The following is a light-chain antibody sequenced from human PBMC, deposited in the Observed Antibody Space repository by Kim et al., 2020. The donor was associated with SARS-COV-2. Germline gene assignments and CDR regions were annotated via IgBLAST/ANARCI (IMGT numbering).Light chain of an antibody. CDR2: GTD. J-gene: IGLJ2*01. CDR3: QSYDFSLREGV. Sequence: QSVLTQPPSVSGAPWQTVTISCTGSSSNIGAGYDVHWYQQVPGTAPKLLISGTDRRSSGVPVRFSGSKSGPSASLAITGLQAEDEAHYYCQSYDFSLREGVFGGGTQLTVL. CDR1: SSNIGAGYD. V-gene: IGLV1-40*01.